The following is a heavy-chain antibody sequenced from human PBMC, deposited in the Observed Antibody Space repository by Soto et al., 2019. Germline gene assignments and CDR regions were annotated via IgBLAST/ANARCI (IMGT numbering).Heavy chain of an antibody. D-gene: IGHD3-22*01. CDR1: GGTFNSYG. CDR2: IIPLYGTV. Sequence: QAHLAQSGAEVKKPGSSVTVSCKASGGTFNSYGISWVRQAPGQGLDWMGVIIPLYGTVNYAQKFQGRVSITADKSTSTAYMDLNSLRSDDTAVYYCASTKYDSSAYYYWYLGLWGRGTLVTVSS. V-gene: IGHV1-69*06. CDR3: ASTKYDSSAYYYWYLGL. J-gene: IGHJ2*01.